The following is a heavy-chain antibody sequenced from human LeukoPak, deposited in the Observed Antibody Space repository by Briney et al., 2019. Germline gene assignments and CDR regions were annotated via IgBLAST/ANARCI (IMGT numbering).Heavy chain of an antibody. V-gene: IGHV5-51*01. CDR1: GYNFSNNL. Sequence: GESLKISWNGSGYNFSNNLIGGGRHIPGKRLSLMGHIYAEESDVRYSPACQSSVSISVDKSINTAFLQWTALKAADTDMYYCARLGVSSGWFSLYWGQGTLVTVSS. CDR3: ARLGVSSGWFSLY. D-gene: IGHD6-19*01. J-gene: IGHJ4*02. CDR2: IYAEESDV.